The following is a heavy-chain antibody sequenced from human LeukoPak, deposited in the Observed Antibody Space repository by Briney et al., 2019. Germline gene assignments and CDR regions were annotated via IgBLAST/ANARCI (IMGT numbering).Heavy chain of an antibody. CDR1: GFTFTTYW. CDR3: ARDAVDTANAV. CDR2: INSDGSIT. Sequence: GGSLRLSCAASGFTFTTYWMHWVRQAPGKGLGWVSHINSDGSITSYADSVKGRFTISRDNAKNTLYLQMNSLRAEDTAVYYCARDAVDTANAVWGQGTTVTVSS. V-gene: IGHV3-74*01. D-gene: IGHD5-18*01. J-gene: IGHJ6*02.